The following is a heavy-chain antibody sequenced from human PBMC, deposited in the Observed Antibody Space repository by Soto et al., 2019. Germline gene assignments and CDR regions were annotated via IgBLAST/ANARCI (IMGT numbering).Heavy chain of an antibody. D-gene: IGHD1-26*01. CDR1: GFTFSSYA. J-gene: IGHJ4*02. CDR2: ISGSGGST. CDR3: AKEGGSDYYFDY. V-gene: IGHV3-23*01. Sequence: EVQLLGSGGGLVQPGGSLRLSCAASGFTFSSYAMSWVRQAPGKGLEWVSAISGSGGSTYYADSVKGRFTISRDNSKNTLYPKMNSLRAEDTAVYYCAKEGGSDYYFDYWGQGTLVTVSS.